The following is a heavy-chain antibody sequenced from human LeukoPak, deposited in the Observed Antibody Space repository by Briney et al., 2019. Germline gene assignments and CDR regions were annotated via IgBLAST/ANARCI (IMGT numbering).Heavy chain of an antibody. Sequence: GGSLRLSCAASGFTVSSNYMSRVRQAPGKGLEWVSAVSGSGGSTYYADSVKGRFTISRDNSKNTLYLQMNSLRAEDTAVYYCAKEFRTTVAYYFDYWGQGTLVTVSS. CDR1: GFTVSSNY. J-gene: IGHJ4*02. V-gene: IGHV3-23*01. CDR3: AKEFRTTVAYYFDY. CDR2: VSGSGGST. D-gene: IGHD4-23*01.